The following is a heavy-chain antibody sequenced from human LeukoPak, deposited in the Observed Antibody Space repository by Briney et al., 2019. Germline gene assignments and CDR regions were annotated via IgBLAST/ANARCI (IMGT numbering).Heavy chain of an antibody. Sequence: SETLSLTCAVSSDSLSSGNYFWGWIRQPPGKGLELIASISPGGNTYYNPSLKRRGTISVHTSKKHFSLMLNSVTAADTAVYFCAKYAPHESGDKRGFESWGQGILVTVSS. V-gene: IGHV4-39*02. CDR1: SDSLSSGNYF. CDR3: AKYAPHESGDKRGFES. D-gene: IGHD2-8*01. J-gene: IGHJ4*02. CDR2: ISPGGNT.